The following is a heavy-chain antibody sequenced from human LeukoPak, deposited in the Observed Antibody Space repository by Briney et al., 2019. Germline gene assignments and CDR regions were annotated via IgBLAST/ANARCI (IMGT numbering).Heavy chain of an antibody. CDR2: INQDGSEK. CDR3: ARVGSGNFLGAFDI. CDR1: GFTFSRNW. D-gene: IGHD1-26*01. V-gene: IGHV3-7*03. Sequence: WGVLRLSCAASGFTFSRNWMIWVRQAPGKRLEWVANINQDGSEKYYVDSVKGRSTISRDNAKNSLFLQMNSLRAEDTAVYYCARVGSGNFLGAFDIWGQGTMVTVSS. J-gene: IGHJ3*02.